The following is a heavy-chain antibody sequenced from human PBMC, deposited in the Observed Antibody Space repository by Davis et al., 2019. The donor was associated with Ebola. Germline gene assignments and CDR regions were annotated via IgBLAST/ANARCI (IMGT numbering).Heavy chain of an antibody. CDR3: ATVDLGTAMPIDY. Sequence: GESLKISCKGSGYSFTSYWISWVRQMPGKGLEWMGRIDPSDSYTNYSPSFQGHVTISADKSISTAYLQWSSLKASDTAMYYCATVDLGTAMPIDYWGQGTLVTVSS. CDR1: GYSFTSYW. CDR2: IDPSDSYT. D-gene: IGHD5-18*01. V-gene: IGHV5-10-1*01. J-gene: IGHJ4*02.